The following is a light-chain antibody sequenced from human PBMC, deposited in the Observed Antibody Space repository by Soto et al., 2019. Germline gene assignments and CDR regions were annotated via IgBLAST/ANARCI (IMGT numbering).Light chain of an antibody. Sequence: DIQMTQSPSTLSASVGDRVTITCRASQTISYSLAWYQQKPGKAPKLLIYDAPTLQSGAPSRFSGSESGTEFILTISGLQPDDFATDYCQQYHGYSLTFGQGTKVEI. CDR3: QQYHGYSLT. V-gene: IGKV1-5*01. J-gene: IGKJ1*01. CDR2: DAP. CDR1: QTISYS.